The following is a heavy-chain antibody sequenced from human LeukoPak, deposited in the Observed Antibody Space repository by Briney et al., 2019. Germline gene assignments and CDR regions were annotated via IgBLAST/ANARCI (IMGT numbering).Heavy chain of an antibody. CDR2: IYYGGST. Sequence: SETLSLTCSVSGASVSDGNYYWSWIRQPPGKGLEWIGYIYYGGSTNYNPSLKSRVTISVDTSEDQFSLKLSSVTAADTAVYYCARVLIAVAGFDYWGQGTLVTVSS. J-gene: IGHJ4*02. CDR3: ARVLIAVAGFDY. CDR1: GASVSDGNYY. V-gene: IGHV4-61*01. D-gene: IGHD6-19*01.